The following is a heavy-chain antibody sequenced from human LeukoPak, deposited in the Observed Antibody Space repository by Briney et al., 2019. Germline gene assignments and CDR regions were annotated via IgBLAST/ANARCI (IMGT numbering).Heavy chain of an antibody. J-gene: IGHJ4*02. Sequence: PGGSLRLSCAASGFTFRTYWMDWVRQAPGKGLEWVANIKQDGSVKNYADSVKGRFTISRDNAKNSLYLQMNSLRAEDTAVYYCARARYYYDSSGYHYYFDYWGQGTLVTVSS. CDR3: ARARYYYDSSGYHYYFDY. CDR2: IKQDGSVK. V-gene: IGHV3-7*01. D-gene: IGHD3-22*01. CDR1: GFTFRTYW.